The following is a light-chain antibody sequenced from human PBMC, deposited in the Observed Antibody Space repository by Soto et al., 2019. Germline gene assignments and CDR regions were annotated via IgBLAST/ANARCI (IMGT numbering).Light chain of an antibody. V-gene: IGKV3-15*01. CDR1: QSVDIN. J-gene: IGKJ1*01. CDR2: GAS. CDR3: QQYRTWPRT. Sequence: EIVLTQSPATRSVSPGERVTLSCRASQSVDINLAWYQQKPGQAPMLLIYGASTRATDMPGKFSGRGSGTEFTLPISSLRSEDYGVYYCQQYRTWPRTFGQGTKV.